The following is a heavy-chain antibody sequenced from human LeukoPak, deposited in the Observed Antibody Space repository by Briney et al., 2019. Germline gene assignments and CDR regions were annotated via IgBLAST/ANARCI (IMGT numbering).Heavy chain of an antibody. D-gene: IGHD1-20*01. CDR1: GFTFSDYY. CDR3: ARGNNWNQPMDY. Sequence: GGSLRLSCAASGFTFSDYYMSWMRQAPGKGLEWVSYISSSSSYTNYADSVKGRFTISRDNAKNSLYLQMNSLRAEDTAVYYCARGNNWNQPMDYWGQGTLVTVSS. CDR2: ISSSSSYT. V-gene: IGHV3-11*06. J-gene: IGHJ4*02.